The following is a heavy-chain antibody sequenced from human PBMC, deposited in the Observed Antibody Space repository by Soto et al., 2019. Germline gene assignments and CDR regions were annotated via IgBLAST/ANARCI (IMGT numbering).Heavy chain of an antibody. J-gene: IGHJ4*02. CDR3: ARRYQAFGKYYFDY. CDR2: MNPNSGNT. Sequence: ASVKVSCKASGYTFISYDINWVRQATGQGLEWMGWMNPNSGNTGYAQKFQGRVTMTRNTSISTAYMELSSLRSEDTAVYYCARRYQAFGKYYFDYWGQGTLVTVS. CDR1: GYTFISYD. D-gene: IGHD3-10*01. V-gene: IGHV1-8*01.